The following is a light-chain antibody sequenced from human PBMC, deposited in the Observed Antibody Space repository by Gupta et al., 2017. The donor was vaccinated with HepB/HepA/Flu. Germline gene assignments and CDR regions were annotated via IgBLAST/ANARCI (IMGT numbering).Light chain of an antibody. CDR1: NIGSKG. V-gene: IGLV3-21*02. J-gene: IGLJ1*01. CDR3: QVWDSSSDHYV. Sequence: SYVLTQSPSVSVAPGQTAGITCGGNNIGSKGVHWYQQKPGQAPVLVVYDDRDRPSGIPERFSGSNSGNTATLTISRVEAGDEADYYCQVWDSSSDHYVFGSGTKGNVL. CDR2: DDR.